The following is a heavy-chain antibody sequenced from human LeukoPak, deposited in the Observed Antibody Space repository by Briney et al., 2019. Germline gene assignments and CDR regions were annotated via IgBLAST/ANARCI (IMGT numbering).Heavy chain of an antibody. J-gene: IGHJ5*01. Sequence: SETLSLTCAVSGGSISSGGYSWSWIRQPPGKGLEWIGYIYHSGSTYYNPSLKSRVTISVDRSKNQFSLKLSSVTAADTAVYYCARGDVVRGVSWFDSWGQGALVTVSS. D-gene: IGHD2-21*02. V-gene: IGHV4-30-2*01. CDR3: ARGDVVRGVSWFDS. CDR2: IYHSGST. CDR1: GGSISSGGYS.